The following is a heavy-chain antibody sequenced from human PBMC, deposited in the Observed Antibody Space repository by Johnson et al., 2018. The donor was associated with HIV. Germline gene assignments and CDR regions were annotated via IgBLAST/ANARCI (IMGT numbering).Heavy chain of an antibody. CDR2: ISYDGSKK. CDR1: GFTFSSNA. V-gene: IGHV3-30*18. Sequence: QMQLVESGGGVVQPGRSLRLSCAASGFTFSSNAMHWVRQSPGKGLEWVAVISYDGSKKYYAGSVKVRFTISRDNSKTTLYLQMNSLRAEDTAVYYCAKDPYGSGIRPGAFDIWGQGTMVTVSS. D-gene: IGHD3-10*01. CDR3: AKDPYGSGIRPGAFDI. J-gene: IGHJ3*02.